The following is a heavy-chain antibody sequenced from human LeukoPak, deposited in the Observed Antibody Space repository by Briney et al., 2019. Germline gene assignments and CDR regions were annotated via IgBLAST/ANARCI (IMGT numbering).Heavy chain of an antibody. CDR1: GFTFSGSA. CDR3: TRLSSSSTGGFDY. Sequence: GGSLRLSCAASGFTFSGSAMHWVRQASGKGLESVGRIRSKANSYATAYAASVKGRFTISRDDSKNTAYLQMNSLKTEDTAVYYCTRLSSSSTGGFDYWGQGTLVTVSS. D-gene: IGHD6-6*01. V-gene: IGHV3-73*01. CDR2: IRSKANSYAT. J-gene: IGHJ4*02.